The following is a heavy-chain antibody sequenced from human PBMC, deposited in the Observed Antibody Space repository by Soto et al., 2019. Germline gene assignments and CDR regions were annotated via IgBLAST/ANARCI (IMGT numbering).Heavy chain of an antibody. D-gene: IGHD2-21*01. Sequence: SETLSLTCSVSGGSLGHGNDYWTWIRQPPGKGLEWIGYIYYSGSTYYNPSLKSRVSISAVMSKNQFSLKLNSVTAADTAIYYCVRGSDAMTFDYWTQGTLVRVSS. CDR1: GGSLGHGNDY. J-gene: IGHJ4*01. V-gene: IGHV4-30-4*01. CDR3: VRGSDAMTFDY. CDR2: IYYSGST.